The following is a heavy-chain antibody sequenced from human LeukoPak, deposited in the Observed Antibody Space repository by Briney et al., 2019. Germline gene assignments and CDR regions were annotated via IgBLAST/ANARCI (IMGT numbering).Heavy chain of an antibody. CDR3: ARQTCRGVHCYRVDQLYYVDV. CDR2: IYSSVSS. J-gene: IGHJ6*03. Sequence: SETLSLTCTVSGDSINDHYWSWIRRPPGGGLEWLGYIYSSVSSNDNPSLKSRLSISIDTSKSQLSLRLTSVTAADTGVYYCARQTCRGVHCYRVDQLYYVDVWGKGTTVTVSS. D-gene: IGHD2-21*02. CDR1: GDSINDHY. V-gene: IGHV4-4*09.